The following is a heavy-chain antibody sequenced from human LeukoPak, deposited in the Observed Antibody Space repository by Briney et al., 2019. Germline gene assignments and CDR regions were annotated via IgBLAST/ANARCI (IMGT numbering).Heavy chain of an antibody. J-gene: IGHJ4*02. CDR1: GFTFDDYA. D-gene: IGHD2-2*01. CDR3: AKGYCSSTSCYEFDY. Sequence: RLSCAASGFTFDDYAMHWVRQAPGKGLEWVSGISWNSGSIVYADSVKGRFTISRDNAKNSLYLQMNSLRAEDMVLYYCAKGYCSSTSCYEFDYWGQGTLVTVSS. CDR2: ISWNSGSI. V-gene: IGHV3-9*03.